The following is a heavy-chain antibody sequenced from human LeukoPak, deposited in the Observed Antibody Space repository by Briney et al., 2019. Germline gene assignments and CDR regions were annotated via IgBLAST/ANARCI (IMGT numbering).Heavy chain of an antibody. V-gene: IGHV5-51*01. Sequence: GESLKISCKGSGYSFTSYWIGWVRQMPGKGLEWMGIIYPGDSDTRYSPSFQGQVTISADKSISTAYLQWSSLKASDTAIYYCAGHTAMALDAFDIWGQGTMVTVSS. D-gene: IGHD5-18*01. CDR2: IYPGDSDT. CDR1: GYSFTSYW. J-gene: IGHJ3*02. CDR3: AGHTAMALDAFDI.